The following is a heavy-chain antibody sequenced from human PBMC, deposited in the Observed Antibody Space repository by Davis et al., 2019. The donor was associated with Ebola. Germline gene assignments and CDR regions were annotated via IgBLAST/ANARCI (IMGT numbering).Heavy chain of an antibody. CDR1: GFTFNNAW. J-gene: IGHJ6*02. Sequence: GGSLRLSCAASGFTFNNAWMSWVRQAPGKGLEWVGRIKSKVDGGTTDYAAPVKGRFTISRDDLKNMVYLQMNSLKTEDTAVYYCTTGTAVTRIEKGFYYDMDVWGQGTTVTVSS. CDR2: IKSKVDGGTT. V-gene: IGHV3-15*01. D-gene: IGHD4-17*01. CDR3: TTGTAVTRIEKGFYYDMDV.